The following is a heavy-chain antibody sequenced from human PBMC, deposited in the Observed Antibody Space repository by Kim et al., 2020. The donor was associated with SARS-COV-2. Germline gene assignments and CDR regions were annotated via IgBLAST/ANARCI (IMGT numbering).Heavy chain of an antibody. Sequence: SVKVSCKASGGTFSSYTISWVRQAPGQGLEWMGRIIPILGIANYAQKFQGRVTITADKSTSTAYMELSSLRSEDTAVYYCARTRGYSYGYRIGYYFDYWGQGTLVTVSS. J-gene: IGHJ4*02. V-gene: IGHV1-69*02. CDR1: GGTFSSYT. CDR3: ARTRGYSYGYRIGYYFDY. CDR2: IIPILGIA. D-gene: IGHD5-18*01.